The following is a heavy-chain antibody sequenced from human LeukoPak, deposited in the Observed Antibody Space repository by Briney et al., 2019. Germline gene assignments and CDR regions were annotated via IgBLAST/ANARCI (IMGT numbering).Heavy chain of an antibody. D-gene: IGHD4-11*01. CDR3: ATYSTRNAREFQS. J-gene: IGHJ1*01. CDR1: GFTFRSYG. Sequence: GGSLRLSCAASGFTFRSYGIHWVRQAPGKGLEWVAFIRSDGSDKYYTDSVKGRFTISRDNSKNTVYLQMNSLRAEDTAVYYCATYSTRNAREFQSWGQGTLVTVSS. CDR2: IRSDGSDK. V-gene: IGHV3-30*02.